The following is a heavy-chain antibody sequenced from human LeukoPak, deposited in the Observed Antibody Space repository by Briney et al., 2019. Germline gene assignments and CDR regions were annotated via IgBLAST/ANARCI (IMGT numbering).Heavy chain of an antibody. Sequence: SSETLSLTCAVSGDSISSYYWNWIRQFPGKGLEWIGYIYHTGNTNYNPSLKSRVSISVDTSKNQFSLKLNSVTAADTAVYYCARQPNEPAIAVPKRGPGNWYFGLWGRGTLITVSS. CDR3: ARQPNEPAIAVPKRGPGNWYFGL. CDR1: GDSISSYY. D-gene: IGHD6-19*01. CDR2: IYHTGNT. V-gene: IGHV4-59*08. J-gene: IGHJ2*01.